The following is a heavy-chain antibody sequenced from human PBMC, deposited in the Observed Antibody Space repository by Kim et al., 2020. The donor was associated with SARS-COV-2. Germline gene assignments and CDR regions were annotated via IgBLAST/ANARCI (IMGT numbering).Heavy chain of an antibody. Sequence: GRTYYTPSLKSRVTISVDTSKNQFSLKLSSVTAADTAVYYCARRSGGFDYWGQGTLVTVSS. V-gene: IGHV4-39*01. CDR3: ARRSGGFDY. D-gene: IGHD2-15*01. J-gene: IGHJ4*02. CDR2: GRT.